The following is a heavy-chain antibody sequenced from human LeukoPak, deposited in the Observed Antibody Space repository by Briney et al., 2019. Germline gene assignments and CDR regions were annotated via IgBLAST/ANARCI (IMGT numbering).Heavy chain of an antibody. CDR2: ISSSSSYI. Sequence: GGSLRLSCAASGFTFSSYSMNWVRQAPGKGLEWVSSISSSSSYIYYADSVKGRFTISRDNAKNSLYLQMNSLRAEDTAVYYCARVGAVAGTIVDYWGQGTLVTVSS. V-gene: IGHV3-21*01. CDR1: GFTFSSYS. CDR3: ARVGAVAGTIVDY. J-gene: IGHJ4*02. D-gene: IGHD6-19*01.